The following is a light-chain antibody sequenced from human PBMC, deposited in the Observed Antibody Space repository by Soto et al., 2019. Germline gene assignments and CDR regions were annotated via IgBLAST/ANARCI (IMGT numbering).Light chain of an antibody. V-gene: IGLV2-14*01. CDR3: SSYTSSSTVV. CDR2: EVT. CDR1: SSDVGGYSF. Sequence: QSALTQPASVSGSPGQSITISCTGTSSDVGGYSFVSWYQQHPGKAPKLRIYEVTNRPSGLSNRFSGSKSGNTASLTISGLQAEDEADYYCSSYTSSSTVVFGGGPKVTVL. J-gene: IGLJ3*02.